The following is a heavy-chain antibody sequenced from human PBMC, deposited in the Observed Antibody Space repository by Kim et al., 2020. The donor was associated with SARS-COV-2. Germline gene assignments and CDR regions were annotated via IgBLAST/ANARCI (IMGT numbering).Heavy chain of an antibody. CDR1: GFTFSRYG. J-gene: IGHJ6*02. CDR2: ISYDGSSK. Sequence: GGSLRLSCAASGFTFSRYGMHWVRQAPGKGLEWVAVISYDGSSKYYADSVKGRFTISRDNSKNTLYLQMNSLRAEDTAVYYCARDGRSFDWYWPDVWGQGTTVTVSS. V-gene: IGHV3-33*05. D-gene: IGHD3-9*01. CDR3: ARDGRSFDWYWPDV.